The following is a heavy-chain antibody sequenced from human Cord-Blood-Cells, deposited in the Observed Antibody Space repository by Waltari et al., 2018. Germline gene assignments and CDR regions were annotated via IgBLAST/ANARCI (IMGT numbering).Heavy chain of an antibody. CDR3: ARGVVVVPAALTYYFDY. J-gene: IGHJ4*02. V-gene: IGHV5-51*01. Sequence: EVQLVQSGAEVKKPGESLKISCKGSGYSFTSYWIGGVGQMPGKGPEWMGIIYPGDSDTRYSPSFQGQVTISADKSISTAYLQWSSLKASDTAMYYCARGVVVVPAALTYYFDYWGQGTLVTVSS. CDR2: IYPGDSDT. D-gene: IGHD2-2*01. CDR1: GYSFTSYW.